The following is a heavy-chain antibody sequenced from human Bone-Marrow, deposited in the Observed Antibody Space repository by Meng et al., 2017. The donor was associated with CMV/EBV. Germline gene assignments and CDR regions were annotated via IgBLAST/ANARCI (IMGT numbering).Heavy chain of an antibody. V-gene: IGHV1-18*01. D-gene: IGHD2-2*01. CDR2: ISGFNAVT. Sequence: ASVKVSCKASGYTFTNYGVSWVRQAPGQGFEWLGWISGFNAVTNFAQKFRGRVTVTIDTSTNTAYMELRSLRSDDTAVYYCASKTLGYCSVTRCDAFDIWGQGTMVTVSS. J-gene: IGHJ3*02. CDR1: GYTFTNYG. CDR3: ASKTLGYCSVTRCDAFDI.